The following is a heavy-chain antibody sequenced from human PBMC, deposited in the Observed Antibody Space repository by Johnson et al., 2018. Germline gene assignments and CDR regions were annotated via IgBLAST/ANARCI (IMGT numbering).Heavy chain of an antibody. Sequence: EVQLVESGGGLVKPGESLRLSCAASGIPSFTHAWMTWVRQAPGKGLEWVGRIKSNLIGGTTDYAAPVKDRFTIARGDSKNTVYLQMNSLKTEAIGVYYCSGEVPRGSFGGGGQGTMVTVSS. D-gene: IGHD2-2*01. J-gene: IGHJ3*01. CDR1: GIPSFTHAW. V-gene: IGHV3-15*01. CDR3: SGEVPRGSFGG. CDR2: IKSNLIGGTT.